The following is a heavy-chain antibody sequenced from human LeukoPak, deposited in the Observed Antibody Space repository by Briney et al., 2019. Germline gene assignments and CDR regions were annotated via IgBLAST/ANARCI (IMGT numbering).Heavy chain of an antibody. CDR2: TYYRSKWYN. V-gene: IGHV6-1*01. CDR3: ARGQRELRWQEVGGYYYYMDV. CDR1: GDSVSSNSAA. J-gene: IGHJ6*03. Sequence: SQTLSLTCAISGDSVSSNSAAWNWIRQSPSRGLEWLGRTYYRSKWYNDYAVSVKSRITINPDTSKNQFSLQLNSVTPEDTAVYYCARGQRELRWQEVGGYYYYMDVWGKGTTVTVSS. D-gene: IGHD1-7*01.